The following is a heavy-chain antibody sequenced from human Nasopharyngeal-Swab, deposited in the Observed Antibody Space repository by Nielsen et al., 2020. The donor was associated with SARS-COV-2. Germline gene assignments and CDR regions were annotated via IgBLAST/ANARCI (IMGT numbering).Heavy chain of an antibody. CDR3: ARDFGPSGWLYYFDY. J-gene: IGHJ4*02. CDR1: GFTFSSYA. Sequence: GGSLRLSCAASGFTFSSYAMHWVRQAPGKGLEYVSAISSNGGSTYYANSVKGRFTISRDNSKNTLYLQMGSLRAEDMAVCYCARDFGPSGWLYYFDYWGQGTLVTVSS. CDR2: ISSNGGST. D-gene: IGHD6-19*01. V-gene: IGHV3-64*01.